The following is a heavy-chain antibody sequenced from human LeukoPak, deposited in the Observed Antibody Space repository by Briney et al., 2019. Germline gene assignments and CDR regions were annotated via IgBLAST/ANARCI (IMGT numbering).Heavy chain of an antibody. CDR3: AKDFRIGYSAHFDY. CDR1: GFTFRSHA. Sequence: GGSLRLSCVGSGFTFRSHAMSWVRQAPEKGLEFVSGIYENGGTTYYADSVKGRLSISRDNSKNTLYLQMDSLRGEDTAVYYCAKDFRIGYSAHFDYWGQGALVTVSS. V-gene: IGHV3-23*01. J-gene: IGHJ4*02. D-gene: IGHD2-21*01. CDR2: IYENGGTT.